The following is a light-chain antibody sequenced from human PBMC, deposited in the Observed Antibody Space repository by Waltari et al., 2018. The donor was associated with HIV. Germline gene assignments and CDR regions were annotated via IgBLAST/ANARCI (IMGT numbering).Light chain of an antibody. Sequence: DIQMTQYPSSLSASVGDTVTITCRETAIINTYVTWYQQKSGKAPKLLIYDASTLETGVPSRFTGGGSATFFTLTIINLQSEDFATYYCQQSYSAPLTFGGGTTLEIK. V-gene: IGKV1-39*01. CDR2: DAS. J-gene: IGKJ4*01. CDR3: QQSYSAPLT. CDR1: AIINTY.